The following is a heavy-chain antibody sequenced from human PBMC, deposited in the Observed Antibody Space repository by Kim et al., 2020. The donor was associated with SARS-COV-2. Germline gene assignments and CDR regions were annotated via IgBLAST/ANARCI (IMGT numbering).Heavy chain of an antibody. V-gene: IGHV3-23*01. CDR2: ISGNGAVT. Sequence: GGSLRLSCAASGFTFNNYALSWVRQSPGKGLEWVSAISGNGAVTYYADSVKGRFTISRDNSKTTLYLQMNSLTVEDTAVYYCARGGITARRFDSWGQGTLVTVSS. J-gene: IGHJ4*02. CDR1: GFTFNNYA. D-gene: IGHD6-6*01. CDR3: ARGGITARRFDS.